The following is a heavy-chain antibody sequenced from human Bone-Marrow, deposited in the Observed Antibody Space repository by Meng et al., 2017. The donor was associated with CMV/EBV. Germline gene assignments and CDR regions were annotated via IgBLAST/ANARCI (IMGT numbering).Heavy chain of an antibody. CDR2: IKTDGSEK. Sequence: GGSLRLSCAASGFTFSNYWMSWVRQAPGRGLEWLANIKTDGSEKYSVASVRGRFTISRDNAKNSLSLQMTSLRVDDTAVYFCARWIDYDLWSGNSYYFDYWGPGTLATVPS. CDR3: ARWIDYDLWSGNSYYFDY. V-gene: IGHV3-7*01. J-gene: IGHJ4*02. CDR1: GFTFSNYW. D-gene: IGHD3-3*01.